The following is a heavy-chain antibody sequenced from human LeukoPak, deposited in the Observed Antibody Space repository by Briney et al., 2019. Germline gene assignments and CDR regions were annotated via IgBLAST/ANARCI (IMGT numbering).Heavy chain of an antibody. Sequence: GGSLRLSCAASGFTFGSYAMSWVRQAPGKGLEWVSAISGSGGSAYYADSVKGRFTISRDNAKNSLYLQMNSLRAEDTAVYYCARDRSRAPPYQYSSSWYVYGMDVWGQGTTVTVSS. CDR1: GFTFGSYA. V-gene: IGHV3-23*01. CDR3: ARDRSRAPPYQYSSSWYVYGMDV. CDR2: ISGSGGSA. J-gene: IGHJ6*02. D-gene: IGHD6-13*01.